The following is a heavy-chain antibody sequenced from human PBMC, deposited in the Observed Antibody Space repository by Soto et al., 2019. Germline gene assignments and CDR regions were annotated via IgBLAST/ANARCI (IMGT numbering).Heavy chain of an antibody. CDR1: GFTFSSYA. D-gene: IGHD1-26*01. CDR2: ISYDGSNK. J-gene: IGHJ4*02. CDR3: ARARFIVGATSNFDY. V-gene: IGHV3-30-3*01. Sequence: VGSLRLSCAASGFTFSSYAMHWVRQAPGKGLEWVAVISYDGSNKYYADSVKGRFTISRDNSKNTLYLQMNSLRAEDTAVYYCARARFIVGATSNFDYWGQGTLVTVS.